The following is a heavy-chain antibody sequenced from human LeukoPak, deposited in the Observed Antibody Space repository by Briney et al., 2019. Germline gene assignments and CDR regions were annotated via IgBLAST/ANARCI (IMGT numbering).Heavy chain of an antibody. CDR2: IKQDGSEK. J-gene: IGHJ5*02. CDR1: GFTFSSYW. D-gene: IGHD3-10*01. V-gene: IGHV3-7*01. CDR3: ARDGGVYYYGSGPWSDP. Sequence: PGGSLRLSCAASGFTFSSYWMSWVRQAPGKGLEWAANIKQDGSEKYYVDSVKGRFTISRDNAKNSLYLQMNSLRAEDTAVYYCARDGGVYYYGSGPWSDPWGQGTLVTVSS.